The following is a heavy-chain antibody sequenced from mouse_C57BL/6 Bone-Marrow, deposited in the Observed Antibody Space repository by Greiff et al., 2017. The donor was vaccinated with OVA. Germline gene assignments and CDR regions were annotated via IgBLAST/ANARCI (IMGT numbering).Heavy chain of an antibody. Sequence: EVQLQQSGPGLVKPSQSLSLTCSVTGYSITSGYYWNWIRQFPGNKLEWMGYISYDGSNNYNPSLINRISITRDTSKNQFFLKLNSVTTEDTATYYCARVDYGLEFAYWGQGTLVTVSA. D-gene: IGHD2-4*01. J-gene: IGHJ3*01. CDR2: ISYDGSN. CDR3: ARVDYGLEFAY. CDR1: GYSITSGYY. V-gene: IGHV3-6*01.